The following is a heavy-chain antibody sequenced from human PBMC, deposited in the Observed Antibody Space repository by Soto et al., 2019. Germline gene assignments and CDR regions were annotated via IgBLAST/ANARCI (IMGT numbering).Heavy chain of an antibody. CDR3: ARSQGSSTSLEIYYYYYYGMDV. V-gene: IGHV1-69*01. D-gene: IGHD2-2*01. CDR1: GGTFSSYA. Sequence: QVQLVQSGAEVKKPGSSVKVSCKASGGTFSSYAISWVRQAPGQGLEWMGGIIPISGIANYAQKFQGRVTITADESTSTVYMELSSLRSEDTAVYFCARSQGSSTSLEIYYYYYYGMDVWGQGTTVTVSS. CDR2: IIPISGIA. J-gene: IGHJ6*02.